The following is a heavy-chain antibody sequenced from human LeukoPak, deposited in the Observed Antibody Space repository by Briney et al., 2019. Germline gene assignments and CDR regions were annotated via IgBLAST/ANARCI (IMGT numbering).Heavy chain of an antibody. CDR2: ISSTGITT. CDR1: GFIFTPYE. CDR3: AKATGTLGS. D-gene: IGHD1-1*01. V-gene: IGHV3-48*03. Sequence: GGSLRLSCAASGFIFTPYEMNWVRQAPGKGLEWVSYISSTGITTYYADSVKGRFTISRDNSKNTLYLQMNSLTAEDTAIYYCAKATGTLGSWGQGTLVTVSS. J-gene: IGHJ4*02.